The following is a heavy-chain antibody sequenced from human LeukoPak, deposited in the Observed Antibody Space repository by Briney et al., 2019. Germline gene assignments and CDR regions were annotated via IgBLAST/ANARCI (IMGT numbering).Heavy chain of an antibody. Sequence: WASVKVSCKASGGTFGSYAISWVRQAPGQGLEWMGGIIPIYGTANYAQKFQGRVTITADESTSTAYMELSSLRFEDTAVYYCARGSFRTVLRFLEWSDRYYYYYMYVWGKGTTVTVSS. V-gene: IGHV1-69*13. D-gene: IGHD3-3*01. CDR1: GGTFGSYA. CDR3: ARGSFRTVLRFLEWSDRYYYYYMYV. CDR2: IIPIYGTA. J-gene: IGHJ6*03.